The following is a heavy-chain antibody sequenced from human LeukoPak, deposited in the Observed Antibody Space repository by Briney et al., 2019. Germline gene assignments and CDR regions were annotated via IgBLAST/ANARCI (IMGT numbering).Heavy chain of an antibody. CDR3: ANNYYDSSGYGFDY. D-gene: IGHD3-22*01. Sequence: PGGSLRLSCAASGFTFSSYAMSWVRQAPGKGLEWVSAISGSGGSTYYADSVKGRFTISRDNSKNTLYLQMNSLGAEDTAVYYCANNYYDSSGYGFDYWGQGTLVTVSS. V-gene: IGHV3-23*01. CDR2: ISGSGGST. J-gene: IGHJ4*02. CDR1: GFTFSSYA.